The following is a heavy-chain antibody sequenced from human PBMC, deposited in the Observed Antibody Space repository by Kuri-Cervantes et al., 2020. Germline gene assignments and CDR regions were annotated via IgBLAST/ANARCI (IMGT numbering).Heavy chain of an antibody. CDR3: ARGRTLRYFDWQTWHLLL. V-gene: IGHV1-18*01. CDR1: GYTFTNYG. J-gene: IGHJ4*02. CDR2: ISAHNGNT. D-gene: IGHD3-9*01. Sequence: ASVKVSCKASGYTFTNYGISWVRQAPGQGLEWMGWISAHNGNTNYAQRLQGRVTMTTDTSTSTAYMELSRLRSDDTAVYYCARGRTLRYFDWQTWHLLLWGQGTLVTVSS.